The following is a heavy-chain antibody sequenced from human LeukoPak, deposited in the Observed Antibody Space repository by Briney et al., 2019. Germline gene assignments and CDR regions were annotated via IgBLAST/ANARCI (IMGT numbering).Heavy chain of an antibody. CDR1: GFTFSNYS. CDR2: IKQDGTEK. D-gene: IGHD6-6*01. V-gene: IGHV3-7*01. CDR3: ASPAKYSDTWYFDY. Sequence: PGGSLRLSCAASGFTFSNYSMSWVRQAPGKGLEWVANIKQDGTEKYYVDSVKGRFTISRDNAKNSLYLQMSSLRAEDTAVYYCASPAKYSDTWYFDYWGQGTLVTVSS. J-gene: IGHJ4*02.